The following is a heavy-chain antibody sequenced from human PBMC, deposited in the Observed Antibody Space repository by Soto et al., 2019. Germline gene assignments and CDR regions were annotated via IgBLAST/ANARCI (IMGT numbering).Heavy chain of an antibody. D-gene: IGHD1-26*01. CDR3: ARPYSY. Sequence: QLQLQESGPGLVKPSETLSLTCSVSGGSISSSGHYWGWIRQPPGKGLEWIGSFSYGGSTYYNPSLRSRVTISADTSKNQFSLKLTTVTAADMAVYYCARPYSYWGQGTLVTVSS. CDR2: FSYGGST. V-gene: IGHV4-39*01. CDR1: GGSISSSGHY. J-gene: IGHJ4*02.